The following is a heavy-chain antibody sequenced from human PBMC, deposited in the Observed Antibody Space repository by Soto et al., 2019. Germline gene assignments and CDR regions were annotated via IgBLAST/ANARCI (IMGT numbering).Heavy chain of an antibody. V-gene: IGHV3-23*01. CDR2: ISGGGIRT. CDR3: AKDRDDIEMVDAFEI. CDR1: GFTFSSYA. J-gene: IGHJ3*02. D-gene: IGHD2-15*01. Sequence: GGSLRLSCAASGFTFSSYAMTWVRQAPGMGLEYVSAISGGGIRTYYADSMKGRFTISRNNSKNTLYLQMDSLRAEDTAVYYCAKDRDDIEMVDAFEIWGQGTMVTVSS.